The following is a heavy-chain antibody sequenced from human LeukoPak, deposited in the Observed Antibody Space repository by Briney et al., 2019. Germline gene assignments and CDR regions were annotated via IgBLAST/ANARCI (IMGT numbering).Heavy chain of an antibody. D-gene: IGHD2-15*01. J-gene: IGHJ3*02. V-gene: IGHV1-18*01. Sequence: ASVKVSCKASGYTFTNYGVSWVRQAPGQGLEWMGWISAYNGNTNYAQKLQGRVTMTTDTSTSTAYMELRSLRSDETAVYYCARDFVGVCSGGSCYLDAFDIWGQGTMVTVSS. CDR2: ISAYNGNT. CDR3: ARDFVGVCSGGSCYLDAFDI. CDR1: GYTFTNYG.